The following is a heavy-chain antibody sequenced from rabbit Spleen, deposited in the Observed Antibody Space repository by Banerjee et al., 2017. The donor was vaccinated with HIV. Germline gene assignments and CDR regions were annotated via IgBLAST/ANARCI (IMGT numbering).Heavy chain of an antibody. D-gene: IGHD1-1*01. CDR1: GFDFSNAG. J-gene: IGHJ4*01. CDR2: VDPVFGVT. CDR3: VRELVYYFNL. Sequence: QEQVVESGGGLVQPGGSLKLSCKASGFDFSNAGMNWVRQVSGKGLEWIGYVDPVFGVTYYANSVKGRFTISRDNPQNTVFLQMTSLTAADTATYFCVRELVYYFNLWGPGTLVTVS. V-gene: IGHV1S47*01.